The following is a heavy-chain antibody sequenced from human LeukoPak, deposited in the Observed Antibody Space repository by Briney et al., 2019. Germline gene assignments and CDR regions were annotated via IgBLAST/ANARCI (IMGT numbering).Heavy chain of an antibody. V-gene: IGHV3-21*01. D-gene: IGHD2-2*01. CDR3: ARDVCSSTSRYAFDY. Sequence: GGSLRLSCAASGFTFSSYSMNWVRQAPGKGLEWVSSISSSSSYIYYADSVKGRFTISRDNAKNSLYLQMNSLRAEDTAVYYCARDVCSSTSRYAFDYWGQGTLVTVSS. J-gene: IGHJ4*02. CDR1: GFTFSSYS. CDR2: ISSSSSYI.